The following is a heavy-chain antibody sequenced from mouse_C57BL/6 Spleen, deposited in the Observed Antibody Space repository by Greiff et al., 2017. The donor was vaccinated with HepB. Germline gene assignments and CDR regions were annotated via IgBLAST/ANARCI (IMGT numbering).Heavy chain of an antibody. CDR1: GYTFTSYG. V-gene: IGHV1-81*01. D-gene: IGHD1-1*01. CDR3: ARGGILITTVVAEDYYAMDY. J-gene: IGHJ4*01. Sequence: VKLVESGAELARPGASVKLSCKASGYTFTSYGISWVKQRTGQGLEWIGEIYPRSGNTYYNEKFKGKATLTADKSSSTAYMELRSLTSEDSAVYFCARGGILITTVVAEDYYAMDYWGQGTSVTVSS. CDR2: IYPRSGNT.